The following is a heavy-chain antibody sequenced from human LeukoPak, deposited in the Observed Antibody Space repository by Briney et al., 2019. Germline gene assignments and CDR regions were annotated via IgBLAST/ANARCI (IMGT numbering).Heavy chain of an antibody. CDR2: INPNSGGT. J-gene: IGHJ5*02. Sequence: ASVKVSCKASGYTFTGYYMHWVRQAPGQGLEWMGWINPNSGGTNYAQKFQGRVTMTRDTSISTAYMELSRLRSDDTAVYYCARDTFRRYCSGGSCLKNWFDPWGQGTLVTVSS. CDR1: GYTFTGYY. D-gene: IGHD2-15*01. CDR3: ARDTFRRYCSGGSCLKNWFDP. V-gene: IGHV1-2*02.